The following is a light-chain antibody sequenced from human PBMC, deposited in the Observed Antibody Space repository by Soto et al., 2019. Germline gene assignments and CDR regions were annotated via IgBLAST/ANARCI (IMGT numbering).Light chain of an antibody. CDR1: QSISSW. J-gene: IGKJ4*01. V-gene: IGKV1-5*01. CDR2: DAS. Sequence: SASTLSASEGDRVTITCRASQSISSWLAWYQQKPGKAPKLLIYDASILENGVPSRFSGSGSGSEFTLTISSLQPEDFATYYCHQLNNYPLTFGGGTMVDVK. CDR3: HQLNNYPLT.